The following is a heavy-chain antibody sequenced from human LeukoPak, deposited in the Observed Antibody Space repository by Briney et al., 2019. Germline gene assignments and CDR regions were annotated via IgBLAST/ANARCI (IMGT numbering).Heavy chain of an antibody. CDR1: GGSISSSSYY. D-gene: IGHD6-6*01. CDR3: ARGDTVAARPGRFDS. CDR2: INHSGST. V-gene: IGHV4-39*07. Sequence: SETLSLTCTVSGGSISSSSYYWGWIRQPPGKGLEWIGEINHSGSTNYNPSLKSRVTISVDTSKNQFSLKLSSVTAADTAVYYCARGDTVAARPGRFDSWGQGTLVTVSS. J-gene: IGHJ4*02.